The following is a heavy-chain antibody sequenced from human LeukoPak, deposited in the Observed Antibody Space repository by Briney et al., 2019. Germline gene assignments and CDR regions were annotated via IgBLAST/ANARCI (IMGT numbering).Heavy chain of an antibody. CDR2: ISAYNGNT. V-gene: IGHV1-18*01. CDR3: ARMEMATAIFDY. Sequence: GASVKVSCKASGYTFTSYGISWVRQAPGQGLEWMGWISAYNGNTDYAQNLQGRVAMTTGTSTSTAYMELRSLRSDDTAMYYCARMEMATAIFDYWGQGTLVTVSS. J-gene: IGHJ4*02. D-gene: IGHD5-24*01. CDR1: GYTFTSYG.